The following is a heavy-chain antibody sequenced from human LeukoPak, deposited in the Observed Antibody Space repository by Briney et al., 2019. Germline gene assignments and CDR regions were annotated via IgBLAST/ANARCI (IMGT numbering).Heavy chain of an antibody. J-gene: IGHJ6*03. V-gene: IGHV1-18*01. CDR3: ARAPMYYDFWSGYYMDV. CDR2: ISAYNGNT. D-gene: IGHD3-3*01. Sequence: GASVKVSCNASGYTFTSYGISWVRQAPGQGLEWMGWISAYNGNTNYAQKLQGRVTMTTDTSTSTAYMELRSLRSDDTAVYYCARAPMYYDFWSGYYMDVWGKGTTVTVSS. CDR1: GYTFTSYG.